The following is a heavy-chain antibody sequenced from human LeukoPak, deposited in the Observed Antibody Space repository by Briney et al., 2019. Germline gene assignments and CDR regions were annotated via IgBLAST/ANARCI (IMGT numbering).Heavy chain of an antibody. CDR1: GFTFDDYA. Sequence: GSSLRLSCVASGFTFDDYATHWVRQAPGKGLEWVSGITWDSGKIDYADSVKGRFIISRGNAQNSLHLQMHSLRPEDTAFYYCAKASEITVTGAYFDKWGQGTLVAVSS. V-gene: IGHV3-9*01. D-gene: IGHD6-19*01. J-gene: IGHJ4*02. CDR3: AKASEITVTGAYFDK. CDR2: ITWDSGKI.